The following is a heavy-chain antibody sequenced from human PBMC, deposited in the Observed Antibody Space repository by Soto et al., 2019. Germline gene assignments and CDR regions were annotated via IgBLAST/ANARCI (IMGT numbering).Heavy chain of an antibody. Sequence: SETLSLTCTVSGGSISSYYWSWIRQPPGKGLEWIGYIYYSGSTNYNPSHKSRVTISVDTSKNQFSLKLSSVTAADTAVYYCARGHDYGDYLDYWGQGTLVTVSS. D-gene: IGHD4-17*01. CDR3: ARGHDYGDYLDY. J-gene: IGHJ4*02. V-gene: IGHV4-59*01. CDR1: GGSISSYY. CDR2: IYYSGST.